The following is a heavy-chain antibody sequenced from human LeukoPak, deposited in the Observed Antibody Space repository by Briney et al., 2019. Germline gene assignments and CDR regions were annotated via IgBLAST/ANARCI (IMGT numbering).Heavy chain of an antibody. Sequence: ASVKVSCKASGYTFTSYGISWVRQAPGQGLEWMGWISAYNGNTNYAQKLQGRVTMTTDTSTSTAYMELRSLRSDDTAVYYCARDLGKDYYGSASFDYWGQGTLVTVSS. J-gene: IGHJ4*02. CDR3: ARDLGKDYYGSASFDY. CDR1: GYTFTSYG. D-gene: IGHD3-10*01. CDR2: ISAYNGNT. V-gene: IGHV1-18*01.